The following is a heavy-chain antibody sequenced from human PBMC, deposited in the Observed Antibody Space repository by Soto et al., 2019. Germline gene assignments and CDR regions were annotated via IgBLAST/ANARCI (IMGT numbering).Heavy chain of an antibody. D-gene: IGHD6-19*01. CDR1: GFTFSSYA. CDR2: ISYDGSNK. V-gene: IGHV3-30-3*01. J-gene: IGHJ4*02. CDR3: ARDLGSGWYRTFDY. Sequence: AGGSLRLSCAASGFTFSSYAMHWVRQAPGKGLEWVAVISYDGSNKYYADSVKGRFTISRDNSKNTLYLQMNSLRAEDTAVYYCARDLGSGWYRTFDYWGQGTLVTVSS.